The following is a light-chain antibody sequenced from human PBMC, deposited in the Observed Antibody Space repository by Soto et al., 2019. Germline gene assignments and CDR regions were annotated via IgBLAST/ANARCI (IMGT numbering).Light chain of an antibody. CDR1: QSVRNSY. J-gene: IGKJ5*01. Sequence: DIVLTQSPGTLSLSPGERATLSCRASQSVRNSYLAWYQQKPGQAPRLLMSGASSRSTGIPDRFSGNGSGTEFTLTISSLQSEDFAVYYCHQYNNWPKTFGQGTRLEIK. V-gene: IGKV3D-15*01. CDR2: GAS. CDR3: HQYNNWPKT.